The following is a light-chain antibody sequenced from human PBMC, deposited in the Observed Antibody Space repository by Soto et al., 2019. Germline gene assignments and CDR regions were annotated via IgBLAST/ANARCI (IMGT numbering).Light chain of an antibody. J-gene: IGLJ2*01. CDR1: SSNIGANP. Sequence: QAVVTQPPSASGTPGHRVTISCSGSSSNIGANPINWYQQLPGTAPKLLIYNNDQRPSGVPDRFSASKSGTSASLAISGLQSEDEADYYCEAWDDSLYGAVLGGGTKLTVL. V-gene: IGLV1-44*01. CDR2: NND. CDR3: EAWDDSLYGAV.